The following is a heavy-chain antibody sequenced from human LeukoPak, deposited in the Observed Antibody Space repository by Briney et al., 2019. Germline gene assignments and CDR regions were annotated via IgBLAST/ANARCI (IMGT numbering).Heavy chain of an antibody. Sequence: GGSLRLSCAASGFTFSSYWMHWVRHAPGKGLVWVSRINSDGSSTSYADSVKGRFTISRDNAKNTLYLQMNSLRAEDTAVYYCARVTSSSWYDAFDIWGQGTMVTVSS. V-gene: IGHV3-74*01. CDR1: GFTFSSYW. J-gene: IGHJ3*02. CDR2: INSDGSST. CDR3: ARVTSSSWYDAFDI. D-gene: IGHD6-13*01.